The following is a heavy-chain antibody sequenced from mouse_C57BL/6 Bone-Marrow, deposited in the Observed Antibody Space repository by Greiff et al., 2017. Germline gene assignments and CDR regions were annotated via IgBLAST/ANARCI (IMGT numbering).Heavy chain of an antibody. J-gene: IGHJ1*03. CDR1: GFTFSDYY. V-gene: IGHV5-12*01. CDR2: ISNGGGST. CDR3: ARRRGWYFDV. Sequence: EVMLVESGGGLVQPGASLKLSCAASGFTFSDYYMYWVRQTPEKRLGWVAYISNGGGSTYYPDTVKGRITLSRDKAENTLYLQMSRLKSEDTAMYYCARRRGWYFDVGGTGTTVTVSS.